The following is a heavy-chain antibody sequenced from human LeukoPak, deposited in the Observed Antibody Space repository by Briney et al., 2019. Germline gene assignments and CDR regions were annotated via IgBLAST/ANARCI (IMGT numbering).Heavy chain of an antibody. D-gene: IGHD2-21*01. Sequence: ASVKVSCKASGGTFSSYAISWVRQAPGQGLEWMGGIIPIFGTANYAQKFQGRVTITADESTSTAYMELSSLRSEDTAVYYCAIRVVGYSWRYEYFQHWGQGTLVTVSS. J-gene: IGHJ1*01. CDR2: IIPIFGTA. CDR1: GGTFSSYA. CDR3: AIRVVGYSWRYEYFQH. V-gene: IGHV1-69*13.